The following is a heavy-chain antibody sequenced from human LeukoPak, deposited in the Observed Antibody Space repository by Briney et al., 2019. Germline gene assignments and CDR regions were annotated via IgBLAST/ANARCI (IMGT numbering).Heavy chain of an antibody. V-gene: IGHV4-34*01. D-gene: IGHD6-25*01. Sequence: SDTLSLTCAVYGGSFSGFYWSWIRHVPGKGLEWIGEINYTGSTSYNPSLKSRVTISVDTSQNQFFLLLASVTAADTAVYYCTRVAGYLPTRWFDPWGQGTHVTVSS. CDR1: GGSFSGFY. CDR2: INYTGST. CDR3: TRVAGYLPTRWFDP. J-gene: IGHJ5*02.